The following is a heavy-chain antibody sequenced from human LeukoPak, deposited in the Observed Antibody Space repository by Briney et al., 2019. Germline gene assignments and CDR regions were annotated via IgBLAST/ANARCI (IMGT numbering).Heavy chain of an antibody. D-gene: IGHD3-9*01. CDR2: ISSSSSTI. CDR1: GFTFSSYS. V-gene: IGHV3-48*01. J-gene: IGHJ6*02. CDR3: ANDNWGYYDILTGYAV. Sequence: GGSLRLSCAASGFTFSSYSMNWVRQAPGKGLEWVSYISSSSSTIYYADSVKGRFTISRDNAKNSLYLQMNSLRAEDTAVYYCANDNWGYYDILTGYAVWGQGTTVTVSS.